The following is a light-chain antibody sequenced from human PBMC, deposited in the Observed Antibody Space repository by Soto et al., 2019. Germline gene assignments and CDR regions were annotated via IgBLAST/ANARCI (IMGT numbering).Light chain of an antibody. CDR3: QKYTRAPFT. CDR2: AAS. CDR1: QGIDTY. J-gene: IGKJ3*01. Sequence: DIQMTQSPSSLSAAVGDRVTITCRASQGIDTYLAWYQQKPGKVPKLLIYAASTLQSGVPSRFSGSGSGTDFTLTISSLQPEDVATYYCQKYTRAPFTFGPGTTVDIK. V-gene: IGKV1-27*01.